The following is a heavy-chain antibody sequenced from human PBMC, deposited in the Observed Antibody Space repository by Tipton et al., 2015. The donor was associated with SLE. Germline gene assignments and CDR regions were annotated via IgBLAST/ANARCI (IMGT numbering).Heavy chain of an antibody. V-gene: IGHV4-39*07. CDR3: ARSPYYYDSSGYRTDAFDI. J-gene: IGHJ3*02. CDR2: IYYSGST. Sequence: TLSLTCAVSGGSISSSSYYWGWIRQPPGKGLEWIGSIYYSGSTYYNPSLKSRVTISVDTSKNQFSLKLSSVTAADTAVYYCARSPYYYDSSGYRTDAFDIWGQGTMATVSS. CDR1: GGSISSSSYY. D-gene: IGHD3-22*01.